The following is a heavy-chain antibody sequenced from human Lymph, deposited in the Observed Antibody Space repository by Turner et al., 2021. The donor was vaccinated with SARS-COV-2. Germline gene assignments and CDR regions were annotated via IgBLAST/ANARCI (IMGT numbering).Heavy chain of an antibody. D-gene: IGHD2-21*02. CDR1: GLTFSSYS. V-gene: IGHV3-21*01. J-gene: IGHJ4*02. Sequence: EVQLVESGGGLVKPGGSLSLSCAASGLTFSSYSMNWVRQAPGKGLEWVSSITFTSSYIYYADSVKGRFTISRDNAKNSLYLQMNSLRAEDTAVYYCARGPPDFPYYFDYWGQGTLVTVSS. CDR3: ARGPPDFPYYFDY. CDR2: ITFTSSYI.